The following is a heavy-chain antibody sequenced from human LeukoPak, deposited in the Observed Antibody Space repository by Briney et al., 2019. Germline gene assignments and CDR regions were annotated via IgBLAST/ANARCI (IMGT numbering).Heavy chain of an antibody. Sequence: PSQTLSLTCTVSGGSISSGGYYWSWIRQHPGKGLEWIGYIYYSGSTYYNPSLKSRVTISVDTSKNQFSLKLSSVTAADTAVYYCARDRKWAARLSGFDPWGQGTLVTVSS. CDR1: GGSISSGGYY. V-gene: IGHV4-31*03. CDR2: IYYSGST. CDR3: ARDRKWAARLSGFDP. D-gene: IGHD6-6*01. J-gene: IGHJ5*02.